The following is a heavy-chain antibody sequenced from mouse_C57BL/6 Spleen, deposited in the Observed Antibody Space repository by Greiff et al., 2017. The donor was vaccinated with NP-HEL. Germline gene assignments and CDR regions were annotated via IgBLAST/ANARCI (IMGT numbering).Heavy chain of an antibody. D-gene: IGHD3-2*02. CDR2: IDPETGGT. CDR3: TRGPSSGYFDY. J-gene: IGHJ2*01. V-gene: IGHV1-15*01. CDR1: GYTFTDYE. Sequence: VQLHQSGAELVRPGASVTLSCKASGYTFTDYEMHWVKQTPVHGLEWIGAIDPETGGTAYNQKFKGKAILTADKSSSTAYMELRSLTSEDSAVYYCTRGPSSGYFDYWGQGTTLTVSS.